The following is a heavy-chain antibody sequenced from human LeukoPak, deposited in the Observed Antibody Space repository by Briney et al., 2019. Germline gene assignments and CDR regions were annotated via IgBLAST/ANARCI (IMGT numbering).Heavy chain of an antibody. J-gene: IGHJ4*02. V-gene: IGHV3-66*01. CDR1: GFTVSSTY. CDR2: LYSGGGT. Sequence: GGSLRLSCAASGFTVSSTYMRWVRQAPGKGLEWVSILYSGGGTYYADSVKGRFTISRDNSKNTLYLQMNSLRAEDTAVYYCARPREGTAMIDYWGQGALVTVSS. D-gene: IGHD5-18*01. CDR3: ARPREGTAMIDY.